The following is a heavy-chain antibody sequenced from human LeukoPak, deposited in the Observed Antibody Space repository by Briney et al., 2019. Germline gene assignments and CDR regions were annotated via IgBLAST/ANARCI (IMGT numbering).Heavy chain of an antibody. D-gene: IGHD5-12*01. CDR3: ARLVGYSGYLNYFYY. V-gene: IGHV4-59*08. CDR1: GGSISSYY. J-gene: IGHJ4*02. CDR2: IYYSGST. Sequence: SETLSLTCTVSGGSISSYYWSWIRQPPGKGLEWIGYIYYSGSTNYNPSLKSRVTISVDTSNNQFSLKLSAVTAADTAVYYCARLVGYSGYLNYFYYWGQGTLVTVSS.